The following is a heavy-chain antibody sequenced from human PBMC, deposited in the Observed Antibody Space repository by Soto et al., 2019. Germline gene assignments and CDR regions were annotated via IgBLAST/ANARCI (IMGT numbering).Heavy chain of an antibody. Sequence: ASVKVSCKASGGTFSSYAISWVRQAPGQGLEWMGGIIPIFGTANYAQKFQGRVTITADESTSTAYMELSSLRSEDTAVYYCARLRYCSSTSCYQTPYFDYWGQGTLVTVSS. CDR2: IIPIFGTA. V-gene: IGHV1-69*13. D-gene: IGHD2-2*01. J-gene: IGHJ4*02. CDR3: ARLRYCSSTSCYQTPYFDY. CDR1: GGTFSSYA.